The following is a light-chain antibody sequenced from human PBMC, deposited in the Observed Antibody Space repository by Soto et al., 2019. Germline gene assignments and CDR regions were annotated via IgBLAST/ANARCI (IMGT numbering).Light chain of an antibody. V-gene: IGKV3-20*01. J-gene: IGKJ5*01. Sequence: IVLTQSPGTLSLYQGERATLSCRASPSTSSNYLAWYQQQPGQPPSLLIYAASSRATGIPDSFSGSGSATDFTLPISRLETADFAAYYCQQYGTSQRITFGQGTRLEI. CDR3: QQYGTSQRIT. CDR2: AAS. CDR1: PSTSSNY.